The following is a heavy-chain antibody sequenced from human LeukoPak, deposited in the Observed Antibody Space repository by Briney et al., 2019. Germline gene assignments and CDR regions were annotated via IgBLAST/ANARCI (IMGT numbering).Heavy chain of an antibody. CDR3: ARGSYDILTGYYTPNWFDP. CDR1: GGSISSGSYY. CDR2: IYTSGST. V-gene: IGHV4-61*02. J-gene: IGHJ5*02. Sequence: SEILSLTCTVSGGSISSGSYYWSWIRQPAGKGLEWIGRIYTSGSTNYNPSLKSRVTISVDTSKNQFSLKLSSVTAADTAVYYCARGSYDILTGYYTPNWFDPWGQGTLVTVSS. D-gene: IGHD3-9*01.